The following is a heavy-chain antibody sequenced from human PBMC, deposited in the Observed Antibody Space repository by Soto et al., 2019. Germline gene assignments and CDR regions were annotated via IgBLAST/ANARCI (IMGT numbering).Heavy chain of an antibody. CDR3: ARDSLGYFQAWDGMGV. CDR2: MNPNSGNT. J-gene: IGHJ6*02. Sequence: ASVXVSCKASGYTFTSYDINWVRQATGQGLEWMGWMNPNSGNTGYAQKFQGRVTMTMDTSASTVYMELTSLRSDDTAVYYCARDSLGYFQAWDGMGVWGQGTTVTVAS. V-gene: IGHV1-8*01. CDR1: GYTFTSYD. D-gene: IGHD2-15*01.